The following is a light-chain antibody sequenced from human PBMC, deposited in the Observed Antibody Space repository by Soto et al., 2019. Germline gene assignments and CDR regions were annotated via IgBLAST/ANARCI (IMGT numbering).Light chain of an antibody. Sequence: DIQMTQSPSTLSASVGDRVTITCRASQSISSWLAWYQQKPGKAPKLLIYKASYLDSGVPSRFSGSGSGTDFTLTSSSLQPDDFATYYCQQYNTYSPETFGQGTKVEIK. CDR3: QQYNTYSPET. J-gene: IGKJ1*01. CDR1: QSISSW. CDR2: KAS. V-gene: IGKV1-5*03.